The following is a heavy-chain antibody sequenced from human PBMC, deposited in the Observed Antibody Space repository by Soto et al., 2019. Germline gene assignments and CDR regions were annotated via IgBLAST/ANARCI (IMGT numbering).Heavy chain of an antibody. CDR2: IIPIFGTA. CDR3: ARSYPVYYDSSGYYEFDY. D-gene: IGHD3-22*01. CDR1: GGTFSSYA. J-gene: IGHJ4*02. V-gene: IGHV1-69*13. Sequence: ASVKVSCKASGGTFSSYAISWVRQAPGQGLEWMGGIIPIFGTANYAQKFQGRVTITADESTSTAYMELSSLRSEDTAVYYCARSYPVYYDSSGYYEFDYWGQGTLVTVSS.